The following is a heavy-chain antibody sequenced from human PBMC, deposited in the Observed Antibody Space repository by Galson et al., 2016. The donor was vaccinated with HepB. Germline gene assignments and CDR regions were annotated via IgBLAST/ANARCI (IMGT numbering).Heavy chain of an antibody. CDR1: GGTFGSFP. CDR3: ASNPGGGY. V-gene: IGHV1-69*02. J-gene: IGHJ4*02. Sequence: SVKVSCKASGGTFGSFPISWVRQAPGQGLEWMGRIIPIIGMTNYAQKFQGRLTITADTSTSTSYMELSSLRAQDAAVYYCASNPGGGYWGQGTLVTVSS. D-gene: IGHD2-15*01. CDR2: IIPIIGMT.